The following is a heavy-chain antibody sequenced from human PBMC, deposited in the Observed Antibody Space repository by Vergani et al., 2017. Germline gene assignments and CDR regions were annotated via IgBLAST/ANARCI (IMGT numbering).Heavy chain of an antibody. Sequence: QLQLQESGPGLVKPSETLSLTCTVSGGSISSSSYYWGWIRQPPGKGLEWIGSIYYSGSTYYNPSLMSRVTISVDTSKNQFSLKLSSVTAADTAVYYCARPGIAAAYYFDYWGQGTLVTVSS. CDR1: GGSISSSSYY. CDR2: IYYSGST. D-gene: IGHD6-13*01. CDR3: ARPGIAAAYYFDY. V-gene: IGHV4-39*01. J-gene: IGHJ4*02.